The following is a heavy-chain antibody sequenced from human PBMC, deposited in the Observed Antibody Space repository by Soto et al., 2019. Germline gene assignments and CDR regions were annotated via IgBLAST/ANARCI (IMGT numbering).Heavy chain of an antibody. CDR3: ARVRRGVVAVGGHFDY. CDR2: ISSSSSTI. J-gene: IGHJ4*02. D-gene: IGHD2-15*01. Sequence: EVQLVESGGGLVQPGGSLRLSCAASGFTFSSYSMNWVRQAPGKGLEWVSYISSSSSTIYYADSVKGRFTISRDNAKNSLYLQMNSLRDEDTAVYYCARVRRGVVAVGGHFDYWGQGTLVTVSS. CDR1: GFTFSSYS. V-gene: IGHV3-48*02.